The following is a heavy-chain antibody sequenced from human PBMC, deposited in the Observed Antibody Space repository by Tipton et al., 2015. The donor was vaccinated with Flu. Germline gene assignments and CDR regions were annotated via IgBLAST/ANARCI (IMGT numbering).Heavy chain of an antibody. J-gene: IGHJ3*02. CDR3: ARAHSLYDFWCGYSHAFDI. Sequence: TLSLTCTVSGGSISSYYWSWIRQPPGKGLEWIGYIFYSGSTNYNPSLKSRVTISVDASKNQFSLKLSSVTAADTAVYYCARAHSLYDFWCGYSHAFDIWGQGTMVTVSS. CDR1: GGSISSYY. D-gene: IGHD3-3*01. V-gene: IGHV4-59*01. CDR2: IFYSGST.